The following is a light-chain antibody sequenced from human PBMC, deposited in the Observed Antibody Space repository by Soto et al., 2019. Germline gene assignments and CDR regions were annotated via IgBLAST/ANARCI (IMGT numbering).Light chain of an antibody. CDR3: QQSYSTPRR. Sequence: DLQMTQTPSSLSASVGDRVTLTCRASQSIGSYLNWYQQKTGKAPKFLIYAASNFQSGEPSRYRGSESGTDFNITVTSLETEDFAADFCQQSYSTPRRFGQGTEVEIK. J-gene: IGKJ1*01. CDR2: AAS. V-gene: IGKV1-39*01. CDR1: QSIGSY.